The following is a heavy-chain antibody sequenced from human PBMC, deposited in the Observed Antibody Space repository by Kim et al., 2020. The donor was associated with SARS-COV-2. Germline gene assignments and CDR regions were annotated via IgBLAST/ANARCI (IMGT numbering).Heavy chain of an antibody. Sequence: SETLSLTCAVYGGSFSGYYWSWIRQPPGKGMEWIGEINHSGSTNYNPSLKSRVTISVDTSKNQFSLKLSSVTAADTAVYYCARGLWFGDYYYYYGMDVRG. D-gene: IGHD3-10*01. V-gene: IGHV4-34*01. CDR1: GGSFSGYY. CDR2: INHSGST. J-gene: IGHJ6*01. CDR3: ARGLWFGDYYYYYGMDV.